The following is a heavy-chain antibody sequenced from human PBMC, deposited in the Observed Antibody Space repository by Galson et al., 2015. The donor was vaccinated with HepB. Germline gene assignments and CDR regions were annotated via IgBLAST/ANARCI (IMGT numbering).Heavy chain of an antibody. V-gene: IGHV4-34*01. J-gene: IGHJ4*02. CDR1: GGSFSGYY. D-gene: IGHD4-23*01. CDR3: ASDPRYGGKRATSDY. CDR2: INHSGST. Sequence: SETLSLTCAVYGGSFSGYYWSWIRQPPGKGLEWIGEINHSGSTNYNPSLKSRVTISVDTSKNQFSLKLSSVTAADTAVYYCASDPRYGGKRATSDYWGQGTLVTVSS.